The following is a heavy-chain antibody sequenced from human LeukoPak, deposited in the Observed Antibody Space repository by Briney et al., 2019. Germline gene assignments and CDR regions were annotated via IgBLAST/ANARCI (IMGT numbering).Heavy chain of an antibody. V-gene: IGHV6-1*01. CDR1: VDSVSSNSGA. Sequence: SQTLSLTCVISVDSVSSNSGAWNWIRQSPARGLEWLGRTFYRAKWYNDYAVTAKSRLRVKRDTAKNEFSLQLNSVTPEDTAVYYCARDRGSGSWFYFDYWGQGTLVTVSS. D-gene: IGHD6-13*01. CDR2: TFYRAKWYN. CDR3: ARDRGSGSWFYFDY. J-gene: IGHJ4*02.